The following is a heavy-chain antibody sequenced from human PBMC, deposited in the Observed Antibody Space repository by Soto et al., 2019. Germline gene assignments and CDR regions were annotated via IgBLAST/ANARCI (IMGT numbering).Heavy chain of an antibody. CDR2: IYYTGAT. Sequence: QVQLQESGPGLVKPSETLSLTCSVSGGSVSSGSYYWSWIRQPPGKGLERIGYIYYTGATNYNPSLKSRVSISADTSKNIFSLELTSVTAADTAFYYCARSDVALDYWGQGTLVTVSS. V-gene: IGHV4-61*03. D-gene: IGHD2-21*01. CDR1: GGSVSSGSYY. CDR3: ARSDVALDY. J-gene: IGHJ4*02.